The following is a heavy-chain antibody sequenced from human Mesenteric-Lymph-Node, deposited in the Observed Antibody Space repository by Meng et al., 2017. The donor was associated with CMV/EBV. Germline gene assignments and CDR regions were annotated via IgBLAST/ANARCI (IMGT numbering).Heavy chain of an antibody. D-gene: IGHD3-3*01. CDR1: GFTFSSYG. CDR3: ARPSEKFLEWSYHFDY. J-gene: IGHJ4*02. Sequence: GESLKISCAASGFTFSSYGMHWVRQAPGKGLEWVAFIRCDGSNKYYADSVKGRFTISRDNSKNTLYLQMNSLRAEDTAVYYCARPSEKFLEWSYHFDYWGQGTLVTVSS. V-gene: IGHV3-30*02. CDR2: IRCDGSNK.